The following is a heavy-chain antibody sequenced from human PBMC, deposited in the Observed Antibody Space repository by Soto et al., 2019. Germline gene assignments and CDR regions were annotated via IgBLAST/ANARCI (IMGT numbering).Heavy chain of an antibody. Sequence: SVKVSCKASGSGFIRSGIQWVRQAHGQRLEWIGWIVVASGQTNYAQNFRGRVAITRDTSTATAYIELTGLTSEDTAVYFCSADRPDIGVGWWVWGQGTTVTSP. CDR2: IVVASGQT. J-gene: IGHJ6*02. CDR3: SADRPDIGVGWWV. CDR1: GSGFIRSG. V-gene: IGHV1-58*02. D-gene: IGHD2-15*01.